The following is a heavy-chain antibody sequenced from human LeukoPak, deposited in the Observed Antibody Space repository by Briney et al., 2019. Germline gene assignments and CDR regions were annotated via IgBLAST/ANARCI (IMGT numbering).Heavy chain of an antibody. CDR2: FDPEDGET. V-gene: IGHV1-24*01. Sequence: ASVKVSCKGSGYTLTELSMHWVRQAPGKGLEWMGGFDPEDGETIYAQKFQGRVTMTEDTSTDTAYMELSSLRSEDTAVYYCATVLSSGWYVDYWGQGTLVTVSS. CDR3: ATVLSSGWYVDY. D-gene: IGHD6-19*01. J-gene: IGHJ4*02. CDR1: GYTLTELS.